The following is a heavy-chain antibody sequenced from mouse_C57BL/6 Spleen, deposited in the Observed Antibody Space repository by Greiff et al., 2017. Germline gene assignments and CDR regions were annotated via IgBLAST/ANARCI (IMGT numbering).Heavy chain of an antibody. CDR1: GFTFSSYT. CDR3: ARQNWDGGYFDY. CDR2: ISGGGGNT. Sequence: EVQLVASGGGLVKPGGSLKLSCAASGFTFSSYTMSWVRQTPEKRLEWVATISGGGGNTYYPDSVKGRFTISRDNAKNTLYLQMSSLRSEDTALDYCARQNWDGGYFDYWGQGTTLTVSS. D-gene: IGHD4-1*01. J-gene: IGHJ2*01. V-gene: IGHV5-9*01.